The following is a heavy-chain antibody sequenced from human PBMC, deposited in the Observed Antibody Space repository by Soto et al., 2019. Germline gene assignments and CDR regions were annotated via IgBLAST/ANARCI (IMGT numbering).Heavy chain of an antibody. CDR1: GGSISGSSYY. CDR2: IYYSGST. CDR3: ARHSVARSDFDY. D-gene: IGHD6-19*01. Sequence: SETLSLTCTVSGGSISGSSYYWGWIRQPPGKGLEWIGSIYYSGSTYYNPSLKSRVTISVDTSKNQFSLKLSSVTAADTAVYYCARHSVARSDFDYWGQGTLVTVSS. V-gene: IGHV4-39*01. J-gene: IGHJ4*02.